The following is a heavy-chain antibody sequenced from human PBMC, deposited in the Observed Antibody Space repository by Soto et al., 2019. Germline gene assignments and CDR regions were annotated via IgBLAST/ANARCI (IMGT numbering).Heavy chain of an antibody. CDR1: GFTFSSYG. V-gene: IGHV3-30*18. D-gene: IGHD2-2*01. CDR3: AKDKLVVPGNGMDV. J-gene: IGHJ6*02. Sequence: QVQLVESGGGVVQPGRSLRLSCAASGFTFSSYGMHWVRQAPGKGLEWVAVISYDGSNKYYADSVKGRFTISRDNSKNTLSLQMNSLRAEDTAVYYCAKDKLVVPGNGMDVWGQGTTVTVSS. CDR2: ISYDGSNK.